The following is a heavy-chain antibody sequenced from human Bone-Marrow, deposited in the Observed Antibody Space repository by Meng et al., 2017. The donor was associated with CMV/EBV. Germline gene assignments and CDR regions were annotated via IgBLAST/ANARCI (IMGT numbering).Heavy chain of an antibody. D-gene: IGHD3-3*01. CDR2: INPSGGTT. CDR1: GYTFHSYY. V-gene: IGHV1-46*02. CDR3: ARDRESGITIFGVAPWY. J-gene: IGHJ4*02. Sequence: ASVKVSCKASGYTFHSYYIHWVRQAPGQGLEWMGIINPSGGTTSYAQKFEGRITMTRDTSTSTMYMELNGLRSEDTAVYYCARDRESGITIFGVAPWYWGQGTLVTAPQ.